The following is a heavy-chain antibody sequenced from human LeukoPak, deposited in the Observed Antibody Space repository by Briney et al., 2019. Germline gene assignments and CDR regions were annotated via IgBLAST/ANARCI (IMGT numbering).Heavy chain of an antibody. D-gene: IGHD6-13*01. CDR1: GGSISSYY. V-gene: IGHV4-59*01. Sequence: SETLSLTCTFSGGSISSYYWSWIRQPPGKGLEWIGYIYYSGSTNYNPSLKSRVTISVDTSKNQFSLKLSSATAADTAVYYCARGGIAAWFDPWGQGTLVTVSS. J-gene: IGHJ5*02. CDR2: IYYSGST. CDR3: ARGGIAAWFDP.